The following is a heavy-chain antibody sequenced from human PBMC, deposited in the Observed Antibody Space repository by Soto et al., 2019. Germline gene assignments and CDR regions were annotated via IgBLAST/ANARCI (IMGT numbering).Heavy chain of an antibody. D-gene: IGHD3-22*01. CDR3: ATADESSGRAGTFHH. CDR2: ISHDGSST. Sequence: QVQLVESGGGVVQPGRSLRVSCAASGFTFSTYVMHWVRQAPGKGLEWVAGISHDGSSTYYADSVKGRLTISRDNSKNTLYLQMNSLRPEDTAVCYCATADESSGRAGTFHHWGQGTLVTVSS. CDR1: GFTFSTYV. V-gene: IGHV3-30-3*01. J-gene: IGHJ1*01.